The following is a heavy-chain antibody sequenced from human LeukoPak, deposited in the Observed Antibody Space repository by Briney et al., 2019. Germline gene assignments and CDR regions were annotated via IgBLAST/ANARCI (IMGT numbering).Heavy chain of an antibody. CDR2: IYYSGST. CDR3: ASFLAYYYDSSWNWFDP. Sequence: PSQTLSLTCTVSGGSISSGDYYWSWIRQPPGKGLEWIGYIYYSGSTYYNPSLKSRVTISVDTSKNQFSLKLSSVTAADTAVYYCASFLAYYYDSSWNWFDPWGQGILVTVSS. CDR1: GGSISSGDYY. V-gene: IGHV4-30-4*01. J-gene: IGHJ5*02. D-gene: IGHD3-22*01.